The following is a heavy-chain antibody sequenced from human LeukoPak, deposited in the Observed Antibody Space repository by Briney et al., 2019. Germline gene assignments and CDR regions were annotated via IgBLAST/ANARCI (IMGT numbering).Heavy chain of an antibody. CDR3: AREKVVVPTAGPFDY. CDR2: INHSGST. CDR1: GGSFSGYY. J-gene: IGHJ4*02. D-gene: IGHD2-2*01. V-gene: IGHV4-34*01. Sequence: SETLSLTCAVYGGSFSGYYWSWIRQPPGKGLEWIGEINHSGSTNYNPSLKSRVTISVDTSKNQFSLKLSSVTAADTAVYYCAREKVVVPTAGPFDYWGQGTLVTVSS.